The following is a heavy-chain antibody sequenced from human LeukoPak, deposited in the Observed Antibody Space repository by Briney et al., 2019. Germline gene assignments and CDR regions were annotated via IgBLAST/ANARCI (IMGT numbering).Heavy chain of an antibody. Sequence: PGGSLRLTCAASGFTFSDYSMSWIRQAPGKGLEWISYITGRSHTIYYADSVKGRFTISRDNAKNSLYLQMNSLGVEDTAVYYCVGVTNNYNYCFDYWGQGTLVIVSS. J-gene: IGHJ4*02. CDR2: ITGRSHTI. CDR3: VGVTNNYNYCFDY. CDR1: GFTFSDYS. V-gene: IGHV3-11*01. D-gene: IGHD5-24*01.